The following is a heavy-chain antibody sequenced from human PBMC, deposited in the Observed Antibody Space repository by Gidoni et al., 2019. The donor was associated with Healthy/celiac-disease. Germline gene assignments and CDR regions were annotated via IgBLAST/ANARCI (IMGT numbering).Heavy chain of an antibody. V-gene: IGHV5-10-1*03. Sequence: EVQLVQSGAEVKKPGESLRISCRGSGCSFTRHWISWVRQMPGKGLEWMGRIDPSDSYTNYSPSFQGHVTISAGKSISTAYLQWSSLKASDTAMYYCASGIAAAGEGDYYYYGMDVWGQGTTVTVSS. D-gene: IGHD6-13*01. CDR1: GCSFTRHW. CDR2: IDPSDSYT. CDR3: ASGIAAAGEGDYYYYGMDV. J-gene: IGHJ6*02.